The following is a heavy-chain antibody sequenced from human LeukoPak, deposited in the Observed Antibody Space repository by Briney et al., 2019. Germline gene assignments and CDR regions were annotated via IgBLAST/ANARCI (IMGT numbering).Heavy chain of an antibody. Sequence: ASVKVSCKASGYTFTGYYMHWVRQAPGQGLEWMGWINPNSGGTNYAQKFQGRVTMTRDTSNSTAYMELSRLRSDDTAVYYCARGHGGATTNWFDPWGQGTLVTVSS. CDR2: INPNSGGT. J-gene: IGHJ5*02. CDR1: GYTFTGYY. CDR3: ARGHGGATTNWFDP. V-gene: IGHV1-2*02. D-gene: IGHD1-26*01.